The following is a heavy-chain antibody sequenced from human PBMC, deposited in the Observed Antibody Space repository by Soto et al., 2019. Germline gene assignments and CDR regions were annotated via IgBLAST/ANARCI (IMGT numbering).Heavy chain of an antibody. D-gene: IGHD2-15*01. V-gene: IGHV3-7*01. J-gene: IGHJ6*03. Sequence: GGSLRLSCAASGFTFSSYWMSWVRQAPGKGLEWVANIKQDGSEKYYVDSVKGRFTISRDNAKNSLYLQMNSLRAEDTAVYYCARGYCSGGSCYNYYMDVWGKGTTVTVSS. CDR2: IKQDGSEK. CDR1: GFTFSSYW. CDR3: ARGYCSGGSCYNYYMDV.